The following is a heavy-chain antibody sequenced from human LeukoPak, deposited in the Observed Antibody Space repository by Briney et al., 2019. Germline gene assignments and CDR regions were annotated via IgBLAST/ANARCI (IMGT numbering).Heavy chain of an antibody. CDR3: AKRGGYETMAAFDY. CDR2: INPSGSDT. J-gene: IGHJ4*02. Sequence: GGSLRLSCAASGFTFNSYAMSWVRQAPGKGLEWVSAINPSGSDTYYADSVRGRFTISRDNSKNTLYLQMSSLRAEDSAVYYCAKRGGYETMAAFDYWGQGTLVTSST. CDR1: GFTFNSYA. D-gene: IGHD3-10*01. V-gene: IGHV3-23*01.